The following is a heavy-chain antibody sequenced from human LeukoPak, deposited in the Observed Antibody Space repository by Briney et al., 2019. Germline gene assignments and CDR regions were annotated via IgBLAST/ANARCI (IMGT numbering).Heavy chain of an antibody. J-gene: IGHJ5*02. Sequence: GGSLRLSCAASGFTFSSYAMHWVRQAPGKGLEWVAVISYDGSNKYYADSVKGRFTISRDNSKNTLYLQMNGLRAEDTAVYYCARGSSIAAAGTWFDPWGQGTLVTVSS. D-gene: IGHD6-13*01. CDR1: GFTFSSYA. CDR2: ISYDGSNK. CDR3: ARGSSIAAAGTWFDP. V-gene: IGHV3-30*04.